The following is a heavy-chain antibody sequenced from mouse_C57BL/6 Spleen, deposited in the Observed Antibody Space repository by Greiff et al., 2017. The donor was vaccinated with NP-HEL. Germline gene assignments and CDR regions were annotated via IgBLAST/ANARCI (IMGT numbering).Heavy chain of an antibody. Sequence: EVKVVESGGGLVKPGGSLKLSCAASGFTFSDYGMHWVRQAPEKGLEWVAYISSGSSTIYYADTVKGRFTISRDNAKNTLFLQMTSLRSEDTAMYYCARRYYGSRDAMDYWGQGTSVTVSS. J-gene: IGHJ4*01. CDR1: GFTFSDYG. CDR2: ISSGSSTI. V-gene: IGHV5-17*01. CDR3: ARRYYGSRDAMDY. D-gene: IGHD1-1*01.